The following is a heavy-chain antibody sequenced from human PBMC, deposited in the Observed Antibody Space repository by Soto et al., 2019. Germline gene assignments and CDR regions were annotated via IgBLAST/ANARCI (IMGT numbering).Heavy chain of an antibody. CDR3: AREPYYDFWSGYYKYYYGMDV. V-gene: IGHV3-33*01. CDR1: GFTFSSYG. CDR2: IWYDGSNK. Sequence: GGSLRLSCAASGFTFSSYGMHWVRQAPGKGLECVAVIWYDGSNKYYADSVKGRFTISRDNSKNTLYLQMNSLRAEDTAVYYCAREPYYDFWSGYYKYYYGMDVWGQGTTVTVSS. J-gene: IGHJ6*02. D-gene: IGHD3-3*01.